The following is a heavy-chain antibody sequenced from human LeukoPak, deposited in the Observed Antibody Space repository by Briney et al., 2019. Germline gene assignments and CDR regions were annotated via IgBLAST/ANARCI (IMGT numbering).Heavy chain of an antibody. Sequence: SETLSLTCTVSGGSISSSSYYWGWIRQPPGKGLEWIGSIYYSGSTYYNPSLKSRVTISVDTSKNQFSLELSSATAADTAVYYCAPLTIQNYFEYWGQGTLVTVSS. CDR1: GGSISSSSYY. D-gene: IGHD3-10*01. CDR2: IYYSGST. J-gene: IGHJ4*02. CDR3: APLTIQNYFEY. V-gene: IGHV4-39*07.